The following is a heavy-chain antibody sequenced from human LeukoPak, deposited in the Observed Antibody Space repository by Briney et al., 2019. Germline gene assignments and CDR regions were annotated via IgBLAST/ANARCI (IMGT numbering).Heavy chain of an antibody. CDR2: ISGSSSTI. J-gene: IGHJ4*02. CDR1: GFTFSSYS. D-gene: IGHD5-18*01. V-gene: IGHV3-48*04. Sequence: GGSLRLSCAASGFTFSSYSMNWVRQAPGKGLEWVSYISGSSSTIYYADSVKGRFTISRDNAKNSLYLQMNSLRAEDTAVYYCANPGGYSYGPIGDYWGQGTLVTVSS. CDR3: ANPGGYSYGPIGDY.